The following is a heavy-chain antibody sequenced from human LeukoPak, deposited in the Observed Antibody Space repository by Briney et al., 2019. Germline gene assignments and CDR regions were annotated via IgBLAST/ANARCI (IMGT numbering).Heavy chain of an antibody. V-gene: IGHV4-38-2*01. CDR1: GYSISSGYY. CDR2: IHYSGST. CDR3: ARHQVGDYWFDP. Sequence: PSETLSLTCAVSGYSISSGYYWGWIRQPPGKGLEWIGNIHYSGSTYYNPSLKSRVTISVDTSKNQFSLKLSSVTAADTAVYYCARHQVGDYWFDPWGQGTLVTVSS. J-gene: IGHJ5*02. D-gene: IGHD4-17*01.